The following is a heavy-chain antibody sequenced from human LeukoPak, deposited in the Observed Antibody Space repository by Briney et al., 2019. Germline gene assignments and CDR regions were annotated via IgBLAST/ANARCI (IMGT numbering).Heavy chain of an antibody. CDR3: ARAPGGFHGDYSPIGY. Sequence: GGSLTLSCAASGFTFSSYAMHWVRQAPGKGLQWLALTSDDGTTKYYADSVKGRFTISRDNSQNTLYLQMNSLRVEETAMYYCARAPGGFHGDYSPIGYWGQGTLVTVSS. CDR1: GFTFSSYA. V-gene: IGHV3-30-3*01. J-gene: IGHJ4*02. CDR2: TSDDGTTK. D-gene: IGHD4-17*01.